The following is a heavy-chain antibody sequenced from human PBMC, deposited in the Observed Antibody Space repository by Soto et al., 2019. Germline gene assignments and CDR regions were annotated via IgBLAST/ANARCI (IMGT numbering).Heavy chain of an antibody. CDR2: ISAYNGNT. Sequence: ASVKVSCKASGYTFTSYGISWVRQAPGQGLERMGWISAYNGNTNYAQKLQGRVTMTTDTSTSTAYMELRSLRSDDPAVYYFSRVFSYSSGWYPRAFDPWGQGTLVTVSS. CDR1: GYTFTSYG. J-gene: IGHJ5*02. CDR3: SRVFSYSSGWYPRAFDP. V-gene: IGHV1-18*01. D-gene: IGHD6-19*01.